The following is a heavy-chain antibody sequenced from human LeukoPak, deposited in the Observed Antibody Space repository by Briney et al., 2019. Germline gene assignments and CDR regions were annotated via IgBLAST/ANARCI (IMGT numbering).Heavy chain of an antibody. J-gene: IGHJ4*02. D-gene: IGHD5-18*01. Sequence: GGSLRLSCAASGFTFSSYAMHWVRQAPGKGLEWVAVISYDGSNKYYADSVKGRFTISRDNSKNTLYLQMNSLRAEDTAVYYCARDRYSYGLSLLDYWGQGTLVTVSS. V-gene: IGHV3-30-3*01. CDR2: ISYDGSNK. CDR1: GFTFSSYA. CDR3: ARDRYSYGLSLLDY.